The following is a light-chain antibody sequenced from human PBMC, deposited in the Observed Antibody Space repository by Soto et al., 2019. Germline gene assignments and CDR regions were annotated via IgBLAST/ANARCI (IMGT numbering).Light chain of an antibody. CDR1: QNVITW. Sequence: DIQMTQSPSTLSASVGDRVTITCRASQNVITWLSWYQQKPGKAPKVLIYDASTLESGVTSRFSGSGSGTEFTLTISSLQPDDFATYYCQQYNTYSRTFGQGTKVDIK. CDR3: QQYNTYSRT. J-gene: IGKJ1*01. V-gene: IGKV1-5*01. CDR2: DAS.